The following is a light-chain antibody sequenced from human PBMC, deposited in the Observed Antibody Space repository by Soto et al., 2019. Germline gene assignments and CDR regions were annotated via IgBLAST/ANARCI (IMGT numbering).Light chain of an antibody. CDR1: QSIDRR. Sequence: DIQMTQSPSTLSASVRDSVTITCRASQSIDRRLAWYQKKPGKAPNLMIYDASTLESGDPSRFSGSGSGTEFTLTISSLQPDDSATYFCQQYFTVPHTFGLGTTLQI. CDR2: DAS. J-gene: IGKJ2*01. CDR3: QQYFTVPHT. V-gene: IGKV1-5*01.